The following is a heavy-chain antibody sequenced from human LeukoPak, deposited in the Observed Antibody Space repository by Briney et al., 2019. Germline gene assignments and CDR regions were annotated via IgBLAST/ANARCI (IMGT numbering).Heavy chain of an antibody. J-gene: IGHJ5*02. CDR2: INPNSGGT. Sequence: ASVKVSCKASGYTFTGYYMHWVRQAPGQGLEWMGWINPNSGGTNYAQKFQGWVTMTRDTSISTAYMELSRLRSDDTAVYYCARETIAARPDWFDPWGQGTLVTVSS. D-gene: IGHD6-6*01. CDR1: GYTFTGYY. CDR3: ARETIAARPDWFDP. V-gene: IGHV1-2*04.